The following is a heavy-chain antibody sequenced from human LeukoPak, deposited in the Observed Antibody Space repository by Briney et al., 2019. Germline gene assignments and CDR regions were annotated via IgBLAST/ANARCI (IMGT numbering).Heavy chain of an antibody. CDR2: IIPIFGPT. CDR1: RGTFSNDA. V-gene: IGHV1-69*13. D-gene: IGHD2-8*02. J-gene: IGHJ6*02. CDR3: ARESWSPPYYYFGLDV. Sequence: GASVKVSCKASRGTFSNDAISWMRQAPGQGLEWMGGIIPIFGPTNYAQNFKGRVTITADESMSTTYMEVSSLRSEDTAVYYCARESWSPPYYYFGLDVWGQGTTVTVSS.